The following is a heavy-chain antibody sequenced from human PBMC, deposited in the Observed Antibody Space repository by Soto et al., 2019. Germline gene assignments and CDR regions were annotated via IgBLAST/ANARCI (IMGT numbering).Heavy chain of an antibody. V-gene: IGHV1-18*04. CDR1: GYTFTSYG. D-gene: IGHD2-15*01. J-gene: IGHJ4*02. CDR2: ISAYNGNT. Sequence: QVQLVQSGAEVKKPGASVKVSCKASGYTFTSYGISWVRQAPGQGLEWMGWISAYNGNTNYAQKLQGRVTMTTDTTTRTDYMELRSLRSDDTAVYYCARDVGWLPKWDIRFDYWGQGTLVTVSS. CDR3: ARDVGWLPKWDIRFDY.